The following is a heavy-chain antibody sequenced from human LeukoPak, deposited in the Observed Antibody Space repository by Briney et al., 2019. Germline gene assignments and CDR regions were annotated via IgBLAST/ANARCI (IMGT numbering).Heavy chain of an antibody. J-gene: IGHJ4*02. Sequence: ASVKVSCKASGYTFTGYYMHWVRQAPGQGLEWMGRINPNSGGTDYAQKFQGRVTMTRDTSISTAYMELSRLRSDDTAVYYCARSPLWFGELYSDYWGQGTLVTVSS. CDR1: GYTFTGYY. CDR2: INPNSGGT. V-gene: IGHV1-2*02. CDR3: ARSPLWFGELYSDY. D-gene: IGHD3-10*01.